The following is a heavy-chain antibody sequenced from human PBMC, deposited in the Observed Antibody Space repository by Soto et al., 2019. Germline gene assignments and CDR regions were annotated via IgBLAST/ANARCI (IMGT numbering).Heavy chain of an antibody. CDR1: GGSFSGYY. CDR2: INHSGST. D-gene: IGHD5-12*01. V-gene: IGHV4-34*01. CDR3: ARTRDGYNPALFDY. Sequence: SETLSLTCAVYGGSFSGYYWSWIRQPPGKGLEWIGEINHSGSTNYNPSLKSRVTISVDTSKNQFSLKLSSVTAADTAVYYCARTRDGYNPALFDYWGQGTLVTVSS. J-gene: IGHJ4*02.